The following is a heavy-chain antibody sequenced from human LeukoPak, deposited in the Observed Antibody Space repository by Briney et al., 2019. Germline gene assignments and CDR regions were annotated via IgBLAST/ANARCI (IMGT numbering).Heavy chain of an antibody. CDR1: GGTFSSYA. J-gene: IGHJ5*02. V-gene: IGHV1-69*13. Sequence: SVKLSCKASGGTFSSYAISWVRHPPGQGLEWMGGIIPIFGTANYAQKFQGRVTITADESTTTAYMALSSLRSEDTAVYYCARGHINYYDSSVRWFDPWGQGTLVTVSS. D-gene: IGHD3-22*01. CDR2: IIPIFGTA. CDR3: ARGHINYYDSSVRWFDP.